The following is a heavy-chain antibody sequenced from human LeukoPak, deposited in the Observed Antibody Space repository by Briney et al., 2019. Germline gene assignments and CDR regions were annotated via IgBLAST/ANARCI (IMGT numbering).Heavy chain of an antibody. Sequence: SGTLSLTCAVSGGSISSSNWWSWVRQPPGKGLEWIGEIYHSGSTNYNPSLKSRVTISVDRSKNQFSLKVSSVTAADTAVYYCARLQESGTSGWHAIDYWGLGTLVTVSS. CDR3: ARLQESGTSGWHAIDY. D-gene: IGHD6-19*01. J-gene: IGHJ4*02. CDR2: IYHSGST. CDR1: GGSISSSNW. V-gene: IGHV4-4*02.